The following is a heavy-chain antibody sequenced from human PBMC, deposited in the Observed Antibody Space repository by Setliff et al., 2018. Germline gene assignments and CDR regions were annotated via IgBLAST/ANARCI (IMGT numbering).Heavy chain of an antibody. CDR3: ANEHGTTVTVENYHYYMDV. V-gene: IGHV1-69*05. CDR2: TIPMFGTT. CDR1: GGTFSSYG. Sequence: GASVKVSCKASGGTFSSYGISWVRQAPGQGLEWMGGTIPMFGTTSYARQFQGRVTIITDESTSTAYMQLSSLGSEDAAVYYCANEHGTTVTVENYHYYMDVWGKGTTVTVSS. J-gene: IGHJ6*03. D-gene: IGHD4-4*01.